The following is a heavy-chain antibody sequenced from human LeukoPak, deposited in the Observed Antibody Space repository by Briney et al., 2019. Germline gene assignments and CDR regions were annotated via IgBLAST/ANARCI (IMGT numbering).Heavy chain of an antibody. CDR1: GFTFTSYN. J-gene: IGHJ4*02. V-gene: IGHV3-48*01. Sequence: GGSLRLPCVASGFTFTSYNMSWVRQAPGKGLEWVSYISRTSTNVYYTGSVQGRFTISRDNAKNSLYLEMDSLRAENTAVYYCASGESDYSNYWGPPWGNWYFDYWGQGTLVTVSS. CDR2: ISRTSTNV. D-gene: IGHD4-11*01. CDR3: ASGESDYSNYWGPPWGNWYFDY.